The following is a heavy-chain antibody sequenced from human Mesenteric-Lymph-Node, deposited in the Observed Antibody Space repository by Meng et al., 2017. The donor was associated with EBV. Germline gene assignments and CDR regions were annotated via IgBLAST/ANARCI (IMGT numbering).Heavy chain of an antibody. V-gene: IGHV7-4-1*02. D-gene: IGHD1-1*01. CDR2: INTGTGKP. J-gene: IGHJ4*02. CDR1: GYTVTNYA. CDR3: ARDRQPGTRDY. Sequence: QVQLVQSESELKEPGASVNVSCQASGYTVTNYAINWVRQAPGQGLEWMGWINTGTGKPTYAQGFTGRFVFSLDTSVTTSYLHISGLKAEDTAVYFCARDRQPGTRDYWGQGTLVTVSS.